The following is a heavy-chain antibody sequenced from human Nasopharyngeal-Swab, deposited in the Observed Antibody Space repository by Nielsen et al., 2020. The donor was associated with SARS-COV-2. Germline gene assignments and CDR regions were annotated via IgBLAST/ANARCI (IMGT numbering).Heavy chain of an antibody. D-gene: IGHD2-2*01. J-gene: IGHJ5*02. CDR1: GFTFSSYA. V-gene: IGHV3-23*01. CDR3: AKDCGWGCLVVVPGSMFDR. CDR2: ISGSGGST. Sequence: GGSLRLSCAASGFTFSSYAMSWVRQAPGKGLEWVSVISGSGGSTYYADSVQGRFTISRDNSRNTLYLQMNSLRAEDTAVYYCAKDCGWGCLVVVPGSMFDRWGQGTPVTVSS.